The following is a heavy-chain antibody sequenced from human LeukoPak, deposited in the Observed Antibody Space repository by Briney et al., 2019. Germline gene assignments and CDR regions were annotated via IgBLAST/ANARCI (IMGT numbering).Heavy chain of an antibody. J-gene: IGHJ4*02. CDR3: AKEVDTGSGSFDY. D-gene: IGHD5-18*01. V-gene: IGHV3-9*01. CDR2: ISWNSGSI. Sequence: PGRSLRLSCAASGFTFDDYAMHWVRQAPGKGLEWVSGISWNSGSIGYADSVKGRFTISRDNAKNSLYLQMNSLRAEDTALYYCAKEVDTGSGSFDYWGQGTLVTVSS. CDR1: GFTFDDYA.